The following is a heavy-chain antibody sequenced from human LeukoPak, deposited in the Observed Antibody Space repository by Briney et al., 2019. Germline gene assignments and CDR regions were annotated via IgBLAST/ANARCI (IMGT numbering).Heavy chain of an antibody. CDR1: GFTFSSYS. J-gene: IGHJ4*02. CDR3: ARAGFTFSDYFGSFFDY. D-gene: IGHD3-10*01. Sequence: PEGSLRLSCAASGFTFSSYSMNWVRRAPGKGLEWVSHISSSSSTIYYADSVKGRFTISRDNAKNSLYLQMNSLRAEDTAVYYCARAGFTFSDYFGSFFDYWGQGTLVTVSS. CDR2: ISSSSSTI. V-gene: IGHV3-48*01.